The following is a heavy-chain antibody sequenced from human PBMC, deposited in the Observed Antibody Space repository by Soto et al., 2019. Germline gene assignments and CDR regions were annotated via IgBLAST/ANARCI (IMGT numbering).Heavy chain of an antibody. J-gene: IGHJ6*02. CDR1: GFTFSSYG. V-gene: IGHV3-30*18. D-gene: IGHD3-16*01. CDR3: AKDKRGGMDV. Sequence: QVQLVESGGGVVQPGRSLRLSCAASGFTFSSYGMHWVRQAPGKGLEWVAVISYDGSNKYYADSVKGRFTISRDNSKNTLYLQMNSLRAEDTAVYYCAKDKRGGMDVWGQGTTVTVSS. CDR2: ISYDGSNK.